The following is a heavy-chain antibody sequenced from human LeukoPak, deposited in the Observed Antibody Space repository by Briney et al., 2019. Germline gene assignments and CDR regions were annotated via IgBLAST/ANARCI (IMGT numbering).Heavy chain of an antibody. CDR1: GFTFDDYA. Sequence: PGGSLRLSCAASGFTFDDYAMHWVRQAPGKGLEWVSLISADGGSTFSADSVKGRFSISRDNSKNSLYLQMNSLRSEDTAMYCCAKESGKFDYWGQGTLVAVSS. V-gene: IGHV3-43*02. CDR3: AKESGKFDY. J-gene: IGHJ4*02. CDR2: ISADGGST.